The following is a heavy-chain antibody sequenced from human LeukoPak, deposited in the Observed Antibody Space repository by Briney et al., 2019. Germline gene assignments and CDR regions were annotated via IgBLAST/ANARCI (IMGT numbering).Heavy chain of an antibody. D-gene: IGHD2-2*01. CDR3: AKDGIYCSSTSCYDNFDY. Sequence: PGGSLRLSCAASGFTFSTYDLSWVRQAPGKGLEWVSAISGSGGSTYYADSVKGRFTISRDNSKNTLYLQMNSLRAEDTAVYYCAKDGIYCSSTSCYDNFDYWGQGTLVTVSS. CDR1: GFTFSTYD. CDR2: ISGSGGST. V-gene: IGHV3-23*01. J-gene: IGHJ4*02.